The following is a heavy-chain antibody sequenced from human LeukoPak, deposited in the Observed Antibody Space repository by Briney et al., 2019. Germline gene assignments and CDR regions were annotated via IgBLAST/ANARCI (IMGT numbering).Heavy chain of an antibody. CDR2: ISYDGSNK. CDR1: GFTFSSYG. Sequence: GGSLRLSCAASGFTFSSYGMHWVRQAPGKGLEWVAVISYDGSNKCYADSVKGRFTISRDNSKNTLYLQMNSLRAEDTAVYYCAKPLPDYDAFDIWGQGTMVTVSS. D-gene: IGHD3-16*01. CDR3: AKPLPDYDAFDI. V-gene: IGHV3-30*18. J-gene: IGHJ3*02.